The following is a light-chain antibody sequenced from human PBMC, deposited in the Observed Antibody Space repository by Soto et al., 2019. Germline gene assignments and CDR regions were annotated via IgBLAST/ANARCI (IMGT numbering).Light chain of an antibody. CDR2: EVS. CDR1: SSDVGGYNY. Sequence: QSALTQPPSASGSPGQSVTISCTGTSSDVGGYNYVSWYQQHPGKAPKLMIYEVSKRPSGVPDRFSGSKSGNTASLTVSGLQAEDEADYYCSSYAGSNNXYVFGTGTKVTV. CDR3: SSYAGSNNXYV. J-gene: IGLJ1*01. V-gene: IGLV2-8*01.